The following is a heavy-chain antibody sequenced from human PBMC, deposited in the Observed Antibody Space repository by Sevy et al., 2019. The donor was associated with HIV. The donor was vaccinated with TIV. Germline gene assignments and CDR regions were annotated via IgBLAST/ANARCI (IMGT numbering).Heavy chain of an antibody. Sequence: GGSLRLSCTASGFTFGDYAMSWFRQAPGKGLEWVGFIRSKAYGGTTEYAASVKGRFTISRDDSKSIAYLQMNSLKTEDTAVYYCTTGATGTTAPYYFDYWGQGTLVTVSS. J-gene: IGHJ4*02. CDR3: TTGATGTTAPYYFDY. D-gene: IGHD1-1*01. V-gene: IGHV3-49*03. CDR2: IRSKAYGGTT. CDR1: GFTFGDYA.